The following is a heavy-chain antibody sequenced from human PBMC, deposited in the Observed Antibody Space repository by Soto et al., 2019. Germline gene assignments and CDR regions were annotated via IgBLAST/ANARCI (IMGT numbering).Heavy chain of an antibody. V-gene: IGHV4-39*01. CDR2: IYYSGST. J-gene: IGHJ6*02. CDR3: ARHFGRFLEWLPHYYYYGMDV. CDR1: GGSISSSSYY. Sequence: SETLSLTCTVSGGSISSSSYYWGWIRQPPGKGLEWIGSIYYSGSTYYNQSLKSRVTISVDTSKNQFSLKLSSVTAADTAVYYCARHFGRFLEWLPHYYYYGMDVWGQGTTVTVSS. D-gene: IGHD3-3*01.